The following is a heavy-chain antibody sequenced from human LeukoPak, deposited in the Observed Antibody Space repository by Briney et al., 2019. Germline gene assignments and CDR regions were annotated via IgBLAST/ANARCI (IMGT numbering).Heavy chain of an antibody. CDR1: GGSISSSSYY. Sequence: SETLSLTCTVSGGSISSSSYYWGWIRHPPGKGLEWIGSIYYSGSTYYNPSLKSRVTISVDTSKNQFSLKLSSVTAADTAVYYCARISPEVLLWPTFDYWGQGTLVTVSS. J-gene: IGHJ4*02. CDR3: ARISPEVLLWPTFDY. CDR2: IYYSGST. V-gene: IGHV4-39*01. D-gene: IGHD3-10*01.